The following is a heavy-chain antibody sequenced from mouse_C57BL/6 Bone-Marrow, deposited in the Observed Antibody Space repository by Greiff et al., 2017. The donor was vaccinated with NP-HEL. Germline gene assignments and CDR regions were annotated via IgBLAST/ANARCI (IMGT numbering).Heavy chain of an antibody. CDR2: IDPEDGET. CDR3: ARGTHWYFDV. CDR1: GYTFTSYW. V-gene: IGHV14-2*01. D-gene: IGHD3-3*01. Sequence: VQLQQPGAELVKPGASVKVSCKASGYTFTSYWMHWVKQRPGQGLEWIGRIDPEDGETKYAPKFQGKATITADTSSNTAYLQLSSLTSEDTAVYYCARGTHWYFDVWGTGTTVTVSS. J-gene: IGHJ1*03.